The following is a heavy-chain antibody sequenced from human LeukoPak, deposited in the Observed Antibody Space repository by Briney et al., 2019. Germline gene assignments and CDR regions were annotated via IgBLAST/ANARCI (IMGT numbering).Heavy chain of an antibody. CDR3: ARDPGKDGYNYSFDY. J-gene: IGHJ4*02. V-gene: IGHV4-31*03. CDR2: IDYSGST. Sequence: SETLSLTCTVSGGSISSGGYYWSWIRQQPVKGLEWVGYIDYSGSTYYNPSLKSRLTISMDTSRNQFSLRLSSVTAADTAVYYCARDPGKDGYNYSFDYWGQGTLVTVSS. D-gene: IGHD5-24*01. CDR1: GGSISSGGYY.